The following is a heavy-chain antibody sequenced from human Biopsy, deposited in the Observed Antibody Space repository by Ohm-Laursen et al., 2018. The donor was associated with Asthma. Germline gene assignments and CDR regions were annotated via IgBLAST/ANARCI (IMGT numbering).Heavy chain of an antibody. V-gene: IGHV4-31*02. CDR2: IYYSGST. CDR1: YGSITSGGYY. Sequence: SDTLSLTWTVSYGSITSGGYYWTWIRQHPGKGLEWIGFIYYSGSTYYNPSLKNRVSISIDTSKNQFSLKLSSVTAADTAVYYCARAQDYYDSRGYYRSFDYWGQGTLVTVSS. CDR3: ARAQDYYDSRGYYRSFDY. D-gene: IGHD3-22*01. J-gene: IGHJ4*02.